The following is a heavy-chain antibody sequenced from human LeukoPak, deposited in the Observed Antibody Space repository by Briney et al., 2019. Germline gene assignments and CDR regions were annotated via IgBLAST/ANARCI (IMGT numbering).Heavy chain of an antibody. CDR2: ITSKDYDGTT. Sequence: GGSLRLSCIASGFTFGDYAMTWVRQAPGKGLEWVSFITSKDYDGTTEYAASVKGRFTISRDDSKSIAYLQMNSLKTEDTAVYYCTRYFMVRRNRYHYMDVWGKGTTVTVSS. CDR3: TRYFMVRRNRYHYMDV. V-gene: IGHV3-49*04. CDR1: GFTFGDYA. J-gene: IGHJ6*03. D-gene: IGHD3-10*01.